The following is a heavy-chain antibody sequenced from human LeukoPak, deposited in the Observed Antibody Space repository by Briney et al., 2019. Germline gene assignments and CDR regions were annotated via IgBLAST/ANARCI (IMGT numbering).Heavy chain of an antibody. Sequence: GGSLRLSCAASGFTFSSYWMSWVRQAPGKGLEWVSNIGGSGITTNYANSVKGRFTISRDNSKNTLYLEMNSLGVDDTAIYYCAKCPSSLSCYGVRLDVWGQGTTVTVSS. D-gene: IGHD2-2*01. CDR1: GFTFSSYW. J-gene: IGHJ6*02. CDR2: IGGSGITT. CDR3: AKCPSSLSCYGVRLDV. V-gene: IGHV3-23*01.